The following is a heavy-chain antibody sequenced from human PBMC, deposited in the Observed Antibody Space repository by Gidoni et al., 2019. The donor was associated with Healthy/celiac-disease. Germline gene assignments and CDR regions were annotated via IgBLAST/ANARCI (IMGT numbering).Heavy chain of an antibody. D-gene: IGHD3-22*01. CDR1: VGSFSGYY. CDR3: ARGWYDSSGYIDY. V-gene: IGHV4-34*01. CDR2: INHSGST. Sequence: QVQLQQWGAGLLKPSETLSLTCAVYVGSFSGYYWSWIRQPPGKGLEWIGEINHSGSTNYNPSLKSRVTISVDTSKNQFSLKLSSVTAADTAVYYCARGWYDSSGYIDYWGQGTLVTVSS. J-gene: IGHJ4*02.